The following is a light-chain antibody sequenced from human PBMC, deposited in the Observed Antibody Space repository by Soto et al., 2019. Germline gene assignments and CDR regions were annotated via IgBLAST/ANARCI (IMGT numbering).Light chain of an antibody. V-gene: IGKV3-20*01. J-gene: IGKJ2*01. CDR2: GAS. Sequence: EIVLTQSPGTLSLSPGERATLSCRASQSVSSTYVAWYQQKPGQAPSLIIYGASSRATGIPDRFSGSGSGTDFTLSISRLEPEDVAVYYCQQYDSSLYTFGQGTKLEIK. CDR1: QSVSSTY. CDR3: QQYDSSLYT.